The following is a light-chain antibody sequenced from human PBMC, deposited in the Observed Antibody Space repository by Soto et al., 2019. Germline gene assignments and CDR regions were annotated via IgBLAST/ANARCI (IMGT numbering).Light chain of an antibody. J-gene: IGLJ1*01. V-gene: IGLV2-14*01. Sequence: QSVLTQPASVPGSPGQSITISCTGTSSDVGGYNYVSWYQQHPGKAPKLMIYDVSNRPSGVSNRFSGSKSGNTASLTISGLQAEDEADYYCSSYTSSSTLLYVFGTGTQLTVL. CDR3: SSYTSSSTLLYV. CDR1: SSDVGGYNY. CDR2: DVS.